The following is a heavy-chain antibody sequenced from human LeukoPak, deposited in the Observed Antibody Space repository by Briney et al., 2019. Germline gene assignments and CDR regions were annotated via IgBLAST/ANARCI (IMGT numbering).Heavy chain of an antibody. CDR3: ARGLLAAGTFDS. Sequence: PGGSLRLSCTASGFTVSSIYMSWVRQAPGKGLEWVSVIYNDGSPYYADSVRDRLTISRDNSKNTVDLQLNRLRAEDTAVYFCARGLLAAGTFDSWGQGTLVTVSS. V-gene: IGHV3-66*01. D-gene: IGHD6-13*01. CDR1: GFTVSSIY. J-gene: IGHJ4*02. CDR2: IYNDGSP.